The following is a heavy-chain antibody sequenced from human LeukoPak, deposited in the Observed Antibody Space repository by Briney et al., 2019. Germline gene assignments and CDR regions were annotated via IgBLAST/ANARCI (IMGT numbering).Heavy chain of an antibody. D-gene: IGHD3-22*01. CDR2: IYYSGST. J-gene: IGHJ5*02. CDR3: AREYNYYDSSGYYNWFDP. CDR1: GGSISSYY. V-gene: IGHV4-59*01. Sequence: SETLSLTCTVSGGSISSYYWSWIRQPPGKGLEWIGYIYYSGSTNYNPSLKSRVTISVDTSKNQFSLKLSPVTAADTAVYYCAREYNYYDSSGYYNWFDPWGQGTLVTVSS.